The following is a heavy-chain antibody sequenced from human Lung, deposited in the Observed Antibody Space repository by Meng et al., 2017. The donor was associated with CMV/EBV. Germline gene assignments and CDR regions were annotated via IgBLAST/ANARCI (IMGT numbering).Heavy chain of an antibody. CDR2: ISGSVGNT. CDR3: AREEAMVGYYTNWFDA. V-gene: IGHV3-23*01. Sequence: SXAASGFSFRSYAMSWVRQAPGKGLEWVSSISGSVGNTYYADSVKGRFTISRDNSGDTLYMQMSSLRAEDTAVYYCAREEAMVGYYTNWFDAWGQGXLVTVSS. J-gene: IGHJ5*02. D-gene: IGHD5-18*01. CDR1: GFSFRSYA.